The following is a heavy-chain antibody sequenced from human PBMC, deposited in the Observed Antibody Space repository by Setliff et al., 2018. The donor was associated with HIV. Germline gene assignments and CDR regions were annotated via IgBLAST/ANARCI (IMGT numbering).Heavy chain of an antibody. CDR1: GYTFTGYY. CDR3: ARGTRVGANDAFDI. D-gene: IGHD1-26*01. Sequence: VASVKVSCKASGYTFTGYYMHWVRQAPGQGLEWMGRINPNSGGTNYARKFQGRVTMTRDTSITTAYMELSRLRSDDTAVYYCARGTRVGANDAFDIWGQGTMVTVS. J-gene: IGHJ3*02. CDR2: INPNSGGT. V-gene: IGHV1-2*06.